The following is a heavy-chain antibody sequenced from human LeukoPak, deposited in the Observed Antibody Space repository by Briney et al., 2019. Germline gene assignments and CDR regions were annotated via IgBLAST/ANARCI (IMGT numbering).Heavy chain of an antibody. Sequence: SETLSLTCTISGGSISSYYWSWLRQPPGKGLEWIGYISYSGSTRYNPSFQSRVTISMEMSKTHFSLKLTSVTAADTAVYYCTRLLNNDNAGDPDTFDIWGPGTMVTVSS. V-gene: IGHV4-59*08. CDR2: ISYSGST. CDR3: TRLLNNDNAGDPDTFDI. D-gene: IGHD4-17*01. J-gene: IGHJ3*02. CDR1: GGSISSYY.